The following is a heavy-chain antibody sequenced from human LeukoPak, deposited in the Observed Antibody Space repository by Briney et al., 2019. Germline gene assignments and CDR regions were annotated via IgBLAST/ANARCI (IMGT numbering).Heavy chain of an antibody. J-gene: IGHJ4*02. V-gene: IGHV1-18*03. D-gene: IGHD2-15*01. Sequence: ASVKVSCKASGYTFTSYGISWVRQAPGQGLEWMGWISAYNGNTNYAQKLQGRVTMTRDTSTSTVYMELSSLRSEDVAVYYCARDYLKVVVAATAPSAGHMDYWGQGALVTDSS. CDR3: ARDYLKVVVAATAPSAGHMDY. CDR2: ISAYNGNT. CDR1: GYTFTSYG.